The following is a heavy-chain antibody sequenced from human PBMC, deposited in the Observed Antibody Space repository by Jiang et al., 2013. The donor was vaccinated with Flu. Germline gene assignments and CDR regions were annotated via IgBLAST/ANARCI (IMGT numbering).Heavy chain of an antibody. Sequence: LLKPSETLSLTCAVYGGSFSGYYWSWIRQPPGKGLEWIGEINHSGSTNYNPSLKSRVTISVDTSKNQFSLKLSSVTAADTAVYYCARGPLNFSGYDWGDYYYGMDVWGQGTTVTVSS. V-gene: IGHV4-34*01. CDR3: ARGPLNFSGYDWGDYYYGMDV. D-gene: IGHD5-12*01. CDR2: INHSGST. J-gene: IGHJ6*02. CDR1: GGSFSGYY.